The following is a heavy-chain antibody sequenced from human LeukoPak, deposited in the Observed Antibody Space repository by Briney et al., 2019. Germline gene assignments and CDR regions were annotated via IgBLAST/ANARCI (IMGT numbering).Heavy chain of an antibody. J-gene: IGHJ4*02. D-gene: IGHD6-19*01. V-gene: IGHV4-59*08. CDR2: MDDSGST. Sequence: SETLSLTCTVSGGSISSYYWSWIRQPPGKGLEWIGYMDDSGSTNYNPSLTSRVTISEDTPKNQLSLKLGSVPAADTAVYYCARHSSGSGGAFQYWGQGTPVTVSS. CDR1: GGSISSYY. CDR3: ARHSSGSGGAFQY.